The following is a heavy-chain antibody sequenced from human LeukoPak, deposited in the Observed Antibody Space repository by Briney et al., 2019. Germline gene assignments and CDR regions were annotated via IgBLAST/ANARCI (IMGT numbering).Heavy chain of an antibody. CDR3: ASSYYYDSSGYYLARPTARD. J-gene: IGHJ4*02. D-gene: IGHD3-22*01. Sequence: GGSLRLSCAASGFTFSSYAMHWVRQAPGKGLEWVAVISYDGSNKYYADSVKGRFTISRDNSKNTLYLQMNSLRAEDTAVYYCASSYYYDSSGYYLARPTARDWGQGTLVTVSS. CDR2: ISYDGSNK. CDR1: GFTFSSYA. V-gene: IGHV3-30-3*01.